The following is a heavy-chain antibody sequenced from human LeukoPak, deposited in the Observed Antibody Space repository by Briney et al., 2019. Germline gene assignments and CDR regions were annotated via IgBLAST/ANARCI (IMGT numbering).Heavy chain of an antibody. D-gene: IGHD5-18*01. Sequence: PGGCLRLSCAASGLSIKSYSRTWVREAPGKGLEWVATISSSGGYIYYADSVKGRFTISRDTVQNSLFLQLNSLRVEDTAVYNCARLRDTVTSASDYWGQGTLVTVSS. CDR1: GLSIKSYS. CDR2: ISSSGGYI. J-gene: IGHJ4*02. V-gene: IGHV3-21*01. CDR3: ARLRDTVTSASDY.